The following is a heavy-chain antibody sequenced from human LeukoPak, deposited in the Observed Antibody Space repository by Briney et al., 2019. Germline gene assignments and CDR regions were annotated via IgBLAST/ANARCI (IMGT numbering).Heavy chain of an antibody. D-gene: IGHD5-24*01. V-gene: IGHV3-30-3*01. CDR1: GFTFSSYA. CDR3: ARDLVGMATPDY. Sequence: GGSLRLSCAASGFTFSSYAMHWVRQAPGKGLEWVAVISYDGSNKYYADSVKGRFTISRDNSKNTLYLQMNSLRAEDTAVYYCARDLVGMATPDYWGQGTLVTVSS. J-gene: IGHJ4*02. CDR2: ISYDGSNK.